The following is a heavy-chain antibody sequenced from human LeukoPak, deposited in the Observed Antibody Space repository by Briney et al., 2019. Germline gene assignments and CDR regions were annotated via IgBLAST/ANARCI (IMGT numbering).Heavy chain of an antibody. D-gene: IGHD4-23*01. V-gene: IGHV1-8*01. CDR1: GYTFTSYD. J-gene: IGHJ4*02. CDR3: ARGMGGNPIWDY. Sequence: ASVKVSGKASGYTFTSYDINWVRQATGQGLEWMGWMNPNSGNTGYAQKFQGRVTMTRNTSISTAYMELSSLRSEDTAVYYCARGMGGNPIWDYWGQGTLVTISS. CDR2: MNPNSGNT.